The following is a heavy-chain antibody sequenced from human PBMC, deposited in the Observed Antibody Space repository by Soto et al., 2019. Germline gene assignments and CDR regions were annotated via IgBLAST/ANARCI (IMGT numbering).Heavy chain of an antibody. D-gene: IGHD4-4*01. CDR3: ARDSSGDYSYYYYGMDV. V-gene: IGHV1-3*01. Sequence: ASVKVSCKASGYTFTSYAMHWVRQAPGQRLEWMGWINAGNGNTKYSQKFQGRVTITRDTSASTAYMELSSLRSEDTAVYYCARDSSGDYSYYYYGMDVWGQGTTVTVSS. J-gene: IGHJ6*02. CDR1: GYTFTSYA. CDR2: INAGNGNT.